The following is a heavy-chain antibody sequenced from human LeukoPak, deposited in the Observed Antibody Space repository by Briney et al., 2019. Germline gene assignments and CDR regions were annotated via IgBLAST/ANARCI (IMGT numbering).Heavy chain of an antibody. CDR2: ISGDGGST. J-gene: IGHJ6*03. Sequence: GGSLRLSCAASGVTFDDYAMHWVRQAPGKGLEWVSLISGDGGSTYYADSVKGRFTISRANSKNSLYLQMNSLRTEDTALYYCATHDYYGSGSYYNVGYYYMDVWGKGTTVTVSS. CDR1: GVTFDDYA. V-gene: IGHV3-43*02. D-gene: IGHD3-10*01. CDR3: ATHDYYGSGSYYNVGYYYMDV.